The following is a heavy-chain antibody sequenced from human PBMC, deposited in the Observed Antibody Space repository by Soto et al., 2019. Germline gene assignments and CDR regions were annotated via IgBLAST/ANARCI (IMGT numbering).Heavy chain of an antibody. Sequence: ASVKVSCKASGYTFTSYGISWVRQAPGQGLEWMGWISAYNGNTNYAQKLQGRVTMTTDTSTSTAYMELRSLRSDDTAVYYCARGGYCSGGSCYYYYYYGMDVWGHGTTVTVSS. D-gene: IGHD2-15*01. CDR3: ARGGYCSGGSCYYYYYYGMDV. V-gene: IGHV1-18*01. CDR2: ISAYNGNT. CDR1: GYTFTSYG. J-gene: IGHJ6*02.